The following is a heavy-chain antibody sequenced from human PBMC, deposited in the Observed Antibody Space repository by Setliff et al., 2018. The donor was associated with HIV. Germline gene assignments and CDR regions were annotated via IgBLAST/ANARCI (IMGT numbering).Heavy chain of an antibody. D-gene: IGHD1-1*01. CDR1: GLTFNNHP. J-gene: IGHJ4*02. CDR3: AKVKVPTTDLYFLDY. V-gene: IGHV3-23*01. Sequence: GGSLRLSCAASGLTFNNHPMSWVRQAPGKGLEWVSAIGMSGITTYYAESVKDRFTISRDNSKNMVYLQMNSLRAEDTALYYCAKVKVPTTDLYFLDYWGQGTPVTVSS. CDR2: IGMSGITT.